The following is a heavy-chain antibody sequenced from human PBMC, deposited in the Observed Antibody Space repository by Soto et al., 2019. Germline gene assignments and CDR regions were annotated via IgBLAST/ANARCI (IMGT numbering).Heavy chain of an antibody. Sequence: GGSLRLSCAASGFTFSGSAIHWVRQASGKGLEWVGRIRSKVNSYATAYAESVKGRFTISRHDSKNTAYLQMNSLKTEDTAVYYCTRRGESSAPGVGYWGQGTLVTVSS. J-gene: IGHJ4*02. D-gene: IGHD3-22*01. CDR1: GFTFSGSA. CDR3: TRRGESSAPGVGY. V-gene: IGHV3-73*01. CDR2: IRSKVNSYAT.